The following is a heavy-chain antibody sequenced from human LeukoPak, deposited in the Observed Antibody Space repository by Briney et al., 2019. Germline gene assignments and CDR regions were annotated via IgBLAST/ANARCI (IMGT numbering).Heavy chain of an antibody. V-gene: IGHV4-30-4*08. CDR1: GGSISSGDYY. CDR3: ARREGGSGRVY. J-gene: IGHJ4*02. CDR2: IYYSGST. Sequence: SETLSLTCTVSGGSISSGDYYWCWIRQPPGKGLGWIGYIYYSGSTYYNPSLKSRVTISVDTSKSQFSLKLSSVTAADTAVYYCARREGGSGRVYWGQGTLVTVSS. D-gene: IGHD3-10*01.